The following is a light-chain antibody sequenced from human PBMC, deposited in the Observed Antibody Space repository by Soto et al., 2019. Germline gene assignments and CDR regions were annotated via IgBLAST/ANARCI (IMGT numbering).Light chain of an antibody. V-gene: IGLV2-14*01. CDR2: EVV. CDR3: SAYTVSRTYV. CDR1: SSDIGAFKY. J-gene: IGLJ1*01. Sequence: QSVLTQPVSVSGSPGQSITISCTGTSSDIGAFKYVSWYQQHPGKAPKLIILEVVNRPSGVSNRFSGSKSGNTASLTISGLQGEDEADYYCSAYTVSRTYVFGTGTKVTVL.